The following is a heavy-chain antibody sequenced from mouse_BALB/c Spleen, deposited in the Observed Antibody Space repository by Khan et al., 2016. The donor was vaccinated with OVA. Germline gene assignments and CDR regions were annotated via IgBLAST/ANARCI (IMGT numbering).Heavy chain of an antibody. J-gene: IGHJ2*01. Sequence: EVQLQQSGPELVKPGASVKISCKASGYSFTGYFMHWVMQSHGKSLEWIGRINPHFGETFYNQKFVGKATLTVDESSRTAHMELRSLASEDSAVYYCARSYGSDFDYWGQGTTLTVSS. D-gene: IGHD1-1*01. CDR3: ARSYGSDFDY. CDR1: GYSFTGYF. V-gene: IGHV1-20*02. CDR2: INPHFGET.